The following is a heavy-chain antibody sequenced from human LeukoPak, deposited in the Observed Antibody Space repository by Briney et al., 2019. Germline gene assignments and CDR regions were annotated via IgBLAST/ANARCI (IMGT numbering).Heavy chain of an antibody. Sequence: SETLSLTCTVSGGSISSGGYYWSWIRQHPGKGLEWIGYIYYSGSTYYNPSLQSRVTISVDTSKNQFSLKLSSVTAADTAVYYCARDFGDSSTAFDIWGQGTMVTVSS. J-gene: IGHJ3*02. D-gene: IGHD3-22*01. CDR2: IYYSGST. CDR1: GGSISSGGYY. V-gene: IGHV4-31*03. CDR3: ARDFGDSSTAFDI.